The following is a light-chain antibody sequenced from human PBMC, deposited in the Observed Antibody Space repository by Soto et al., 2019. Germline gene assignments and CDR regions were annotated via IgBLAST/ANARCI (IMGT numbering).Light chain of an antibody. V-gene: IGLV2-14*01. CDR3: SSYTTDISPYV. Sequence: QSALTQPASVSGSPGQSITISCTGTSNDVGNGYDSVSWYQHHPGNAPKLIIYEVVNRPSGVSNRFSGSKSGNTASLTISGRQAEEEADYYCSSYTTDISPYVFGTGTKLTVL. J-gene: IGLJ1*01. CDR2: EVV. CDR1: SNDVGNGYDS.